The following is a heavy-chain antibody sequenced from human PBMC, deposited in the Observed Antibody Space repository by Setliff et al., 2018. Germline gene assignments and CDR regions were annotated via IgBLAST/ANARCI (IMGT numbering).Heavy chain of an antibody. CDR2: IWDDGGYK. CDR1: GFTFSTYR. D-gene: IGHD2-15*01. Sequence: TGGSLRLSCAASGFTFSTYRMHWVRQAPGKGLEWVAIIWDDGGYKYHADSVKGRFTISRDNSKSTLYLQMNSLRPEDTAVYYCARTCSGSGCYAGLESWGQGTPVTVSS. V-gene: IGHV3-33*08. CDR3: ARTCSGSGCYAGLES. J-gene: IGHJ4*02.